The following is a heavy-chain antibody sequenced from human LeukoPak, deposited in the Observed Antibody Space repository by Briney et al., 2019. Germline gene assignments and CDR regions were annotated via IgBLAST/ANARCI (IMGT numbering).Heavy chain of an antibody. J-gene: IGHJ4*02. V-gene: IGHV3-48*01. CDR1: GFTFSSSS. Sequence: GGSLRLSCAASGFTFSSSSMNWVRQAPGKGLEWDAYISSSSSTIYYADSVKGRFTISRDNSKNTLYLQMNSLRAEDTAVYYCAKPRPYCSSTSCYPDYWGQGTLVTVSS. CDR3: AKPRPYCSSTSCYPDY. CDR2: ISSSSSTI. D-gene: IGHD2-2*01.